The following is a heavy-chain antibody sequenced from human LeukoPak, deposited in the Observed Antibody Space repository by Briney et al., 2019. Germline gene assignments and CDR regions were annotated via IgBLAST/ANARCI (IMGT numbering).Heavy chain of an antibody. CDR1: GFTFSSYG. Sequence: GGSLRLSCAASGFTFSSYGMHWVRQAPGKGLEWVAFIRYDGSNKYYADSVKGRFTISRDNSKNTLYLQMNSLRAEDTAVYYCAKDAGGIDFWSGYSTYFDYWGQGTLVTVSS. J-gene: IGHJ4*02. D-gene: IGHD3-3*01. V-gene: IGHV3-30*02. CDR3: AKDAGGIDFWSGYSTYFDY. CDR2: IRYDGSNK.